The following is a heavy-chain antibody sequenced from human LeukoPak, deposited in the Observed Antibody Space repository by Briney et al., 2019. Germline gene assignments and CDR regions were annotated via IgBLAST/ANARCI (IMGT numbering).Heavy chain of an antibody. CDR2: IYPGDSDT. Sequence: KPGESVKISCKGYGYSFTNYWIGWVRQMPGKGLEWMGIIYPGDSDTRYSPSFQGQVTISADKTISTAYLQWSSLKASDTAMYYCARLPYYYDSSGPYFDYWGQGTLVTVSS. V-gene: IGHV5-51*03. J-gene: IGHJ4*02. CDR3: ARLPYYYDSSGPYFDY. D-gene: IGHD3-22*01. CDR1: GYSFTNYW.